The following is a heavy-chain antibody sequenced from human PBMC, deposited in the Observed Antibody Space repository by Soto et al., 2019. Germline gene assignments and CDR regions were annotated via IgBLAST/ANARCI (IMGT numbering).Heavy chain of an antibody. CDR1: RFDFYTYA. J-gene: IGHJ6*02. CDR2: ISGSGGST. CDR3: AKAMHNSGYYYYGMDV. Sequence: PEGSLRLSCAASRFDFYTYALSWVRQAPGKGLECVSSISGSGGSTYYAESVKGRFTISRDNSNNTLHLQMNNLRVEDAAIYYCAKAMHNSGYYYYGMDVWGQGTTVTVSS. D-gene: IGHD1-26*01. V-gene: IGHV3-23*01.